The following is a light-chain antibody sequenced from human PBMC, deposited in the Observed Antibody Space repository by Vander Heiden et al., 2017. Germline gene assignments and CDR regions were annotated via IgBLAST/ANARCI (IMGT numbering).Light chain of an antibody. Sequence: ISCTGTSSDVGGYNYVSWYQQHPGKAPKLMIYEVSDRPSGVSNRFSGSKSGNTASLTISGLQAEDEADYYCSSYTTSSTVVFGGGTKLTVL. CDR1: SSDVGGYNY. J-gene: IGLJ2*01. V-gene: IGLV2-14*01. CDR2: EVS. CDR3: SSYTTSSTVV.